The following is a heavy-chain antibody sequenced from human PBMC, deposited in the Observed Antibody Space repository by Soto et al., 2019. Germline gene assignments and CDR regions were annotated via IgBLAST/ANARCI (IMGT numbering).Heavy chain of an antibody. V-gene: IGHV2-5*02. CDR1: GFSLSPSGES. J-gene: IGHJ4*02. CDR2: IYWDDDK. D-gene: IGHD6-13*01. CDR3: AHSRSSRWYPWFDD. Sequence: SGPTLVNPTQTLTLTCSFSGFSLSPSGESVAWIRQPPGKAVEWLALIYWDDDKRYSPSLTTRLTITKDTSKKQVVLTMTNMDPVDTGTYYCAHSRSSRWYPWFDDWGQGTLVTVSS.